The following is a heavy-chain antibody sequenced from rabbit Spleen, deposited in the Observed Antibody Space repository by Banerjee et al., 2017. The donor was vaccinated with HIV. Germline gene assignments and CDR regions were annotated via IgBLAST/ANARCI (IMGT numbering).Heavy chain of an antibody. J-gene: IGHJ6*01. CDR3: ARDASSSFSSYGMDL. D-gene: IGHD8-1*01. Sequence: QSLEESGGDLVKPGASLTLTCTASGVSFSFSSYMCWVRQAPGKELEWIACIDAGSSGFTYFATWAKGRFTISRTSSTTVTLQMTRLTAADTATYFCARDASSSFSSYGMDLWGQGTLVTVS. V-gene: IGHV1S40*01. CDR1: GVSFSFSSY. CDR2: IDAGSSGFT.